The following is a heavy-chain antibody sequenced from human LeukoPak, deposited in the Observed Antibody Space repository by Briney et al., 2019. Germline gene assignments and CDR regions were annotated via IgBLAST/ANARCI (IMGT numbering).Heavy chain of an antibody. Sequence: PSETLSLTCAVYGGSFSGYYWSWIRQPPGKGLEWIGEINHSGSTNYNPSLKSRVTISVDTSKNQFSLKLSSVTAADTAVYYCARGTRGRITMVRGVIITPVFDYWGQGTLVTVSS. V-gene: IGHV4-34*01. CDR1: GGSFSGYY. CDR3: ARGTRGRITMVRGVIITPVFDY. J-gene: IGHJ4*02. D-gene: IGHD3-10*01. CDR2: INHSGST.